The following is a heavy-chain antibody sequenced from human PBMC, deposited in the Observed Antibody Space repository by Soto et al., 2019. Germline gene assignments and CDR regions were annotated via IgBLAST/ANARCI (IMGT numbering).Heavy chain of an antibody. D-gene: IGHD5-18*01. V-gene: IGHV3-23*01. CDR3: AKQGYSYGPADY. CDR2: ISGSGGST. CDR1: GFTFSSYA. J-gene: IGHJ4*02. Sequence: PGGSLRLSCAASGFTFSSYAMSWVRQAPGKGLEWVPAISGSGGSTYYADSVKGRFTISRDNSKNTLYLQMNSLRAEDMAVYYCAKQGYSYGPADYWGQGTLVTVSS.